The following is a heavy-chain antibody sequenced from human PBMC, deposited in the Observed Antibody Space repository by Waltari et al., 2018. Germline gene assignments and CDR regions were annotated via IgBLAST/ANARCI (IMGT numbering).Heavy chain of an antibody. V-gene: IGHV1-8*01. D-gene: IGHD3-10*01. J-gene: IGHJ4*02. CDR2: MNPNSGNT. Sequence: QVQLVQSGAEVKKPGASVKVSCKASGYTFTSYDINWVRQATGQGLEWMGWMNPNSGNTGYEQKFQGRVTMTRNTSISTAYMELSSLRSEDTAVYYCARGSYYYGSGSYYTFDYWGQGTLVTVSS. CDR1: GYTFTSYD. CDR3: ARGSYYYGSGSYYTFDY.